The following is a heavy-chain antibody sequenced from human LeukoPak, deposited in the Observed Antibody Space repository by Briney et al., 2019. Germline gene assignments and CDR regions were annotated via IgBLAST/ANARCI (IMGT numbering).Heavy chain of an antibody. D-gene: IGHD3-22*01. CDR3: ARSRDYYDSSGNFDY. CDR2: MSGSGNST. J-gene: IGHJ4*02. Sequence: GGSLRLSCAASGFTFSTYAMSWVRQAPGKGLEWVSAMSGSGNSTYYADSVKGRFTISRDNSKNTLYLQMNSLRAEDTAVYYCARSRDYYDSSGNFDYWGQGTLVTVSS. V-gene: IGHV3-23*01. CDR1: GFTFSTYA.